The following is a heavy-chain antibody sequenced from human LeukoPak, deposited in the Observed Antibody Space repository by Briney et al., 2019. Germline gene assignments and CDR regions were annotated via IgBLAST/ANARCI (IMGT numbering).Heavy chain of an antibody. CDR1: GGSISSSSYY. D-gene: IGHD3-22*01. V-gene: IGHV4-39*07. J-gene: IGHJ5*02. CDR3: ARDLGCYYYDSSGLPLNWFDP. CDR2: IYYSGST. Sequence: SETLSLTCTVSGGSISSSSYYWGWIRQPPGKGLEWIGSIYYSGSTYYNPSLKSRVTISVDTSKNQFSLKLSSVTAADTAVYYCARDLGCYYYDSSGLPLNWFDPWGQGTLVTVSS.